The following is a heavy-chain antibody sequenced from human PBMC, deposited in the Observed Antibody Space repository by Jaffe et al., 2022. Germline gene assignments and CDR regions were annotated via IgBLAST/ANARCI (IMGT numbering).Heavy chain of an antibody. D-gene: IGHD2-15*01. V-gene: IGHV3-21*01. J-gene: IGHJ4*02. CDR3: ARAAYVVVVAATHFPPDY. CDR2: ISSSSSYI. Sequence: EVQLVESGGGLVKPGGSLRLSCAASGFTFSSYSMNWVRQAPGKGLEWVSSISSSSSYIYYADSVKGRFTISRDNAKNSLYLQMNSLRAEDTAVYYCARAAYVVVVAATHFPPDYWGQGTLVTVSS. CDR1: GFTFSSYS.